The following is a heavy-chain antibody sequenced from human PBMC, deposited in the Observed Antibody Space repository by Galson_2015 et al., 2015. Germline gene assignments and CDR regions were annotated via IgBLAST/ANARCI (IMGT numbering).Heavy chain of an antibody. CDR3: ARSRIAGYYFDY. CDR1: GFTFSSYW. Sequence: SLRLSCAASGFTFSSYWMHWVRQAPGKGLVWVSRINSDGTSRSYADSVKGRFTISRDNAKNTSYLQMNSLRAEDTAVYYCARSRIAGYYFDYWGQGTLVTVSS. J-gene: IGHJ4*02. CDR2: INSDGTSR. D-gene: IGHD2-15*01. V-gene: IGHV3-74*01.